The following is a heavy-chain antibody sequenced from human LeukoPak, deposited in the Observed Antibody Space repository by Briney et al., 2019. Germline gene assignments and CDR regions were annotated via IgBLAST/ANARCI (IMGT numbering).Heavy chain of an antibody. CDR2: MNPNSGHT. CDR3: ARVKFSRYDRRIDY. CDR1: GYTFTSYD. J-gene: IGHJ4*02. D-gene: IGHD5-12*01. V-gene: IGHV1-8*01. Sequence: ASVKVSCKASGYTFTSYDINWVRQATGQGLEWMGWMNPNSGHTGYAQKFQGRVTMTRNTSISTAYMELSSLRCEDTPVYYCARVKFSRYDRRIDYWGQGNLLSVSS.